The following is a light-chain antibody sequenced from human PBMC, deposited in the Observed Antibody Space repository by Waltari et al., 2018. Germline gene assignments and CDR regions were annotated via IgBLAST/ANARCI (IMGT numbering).Light chain of an antibody. Sequence: EIVLTQSPATLSLSPGQRATLSCRASQSVSSYLAWFQQKPGQAPRLLIYYASNRAPGIPARFSGSGPETDFTLTISSLEPEDFAVYYCQQRGNGPPITFGQGTRLDMK. CDR1: QSVSSY. CDR3: QQRGNGPPIT. V-gene: IGKV3-11*01. J-gene: IGKJ5*01. CDR2: YAS.